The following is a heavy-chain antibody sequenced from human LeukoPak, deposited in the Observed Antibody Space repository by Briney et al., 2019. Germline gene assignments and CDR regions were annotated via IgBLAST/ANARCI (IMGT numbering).Heavy chain of an antibody. CDR1: RFTFSSHG. Sequence: GRSLRLSCAASRFTFSSHGMHWVRQAPGKGLKWVGVKWYDGSNKYYADSVKGRFTISRDNSKNMLYLQMNSLGAEDTAVYYCARGRNYGGDYFDYWGQGTLVTVSS. CDR2: KWYDGSNK. V-gene: IGHV3-33*01. CDR3: ARGRNYGGDYFDY. J-gene: IGHJ4*02. D-gene: IGHD1-7*01.